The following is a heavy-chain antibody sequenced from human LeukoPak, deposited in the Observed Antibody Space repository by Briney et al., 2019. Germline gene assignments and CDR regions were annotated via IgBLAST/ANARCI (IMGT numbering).Heavy chain of an antibody. J-gene: IGHJ3*02. V-gene: IGHV3-23*01. D-gene: IGHD3-3*01. CDR2: ISGSGGRT. CDR1: GFTFSSYD. Sequence: GGSLRLSCAASGFTFSSYDMSWVRQAPGKGLEWVSAISGSGGRTYYADSVKGRFTISRDNSKNTLYLQMNSLRAEDTAVYYCAKDHRRITIFGVATWGAFDIWGQGTMVTVSS. CDR3: AKDHRRITIFGVATWGAFDI.